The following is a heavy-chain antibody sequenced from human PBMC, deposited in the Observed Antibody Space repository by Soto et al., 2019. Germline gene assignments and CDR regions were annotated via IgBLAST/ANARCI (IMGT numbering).Heavy chain of an antibody. CDR2: IIPISETT. Sequence: QVQLVQSGAEVKKHGSSVKVSCKASGDTFSSYAISWVRQAPGQGLEWMGGIIPISETTNYAQKFQGRVTITADESKSTAYMELSSLSSEDTAVDYCARSQGSSTSLEIYYYYYYGMDVWGQGTRVTVSS. J-gene: IGHJ6*02. CDR1: GDTFSSYA. V-gene: IGHV1-69*01. CDR3: ARSQGSSTSLEIYYYYYYGMDV. D-gene: IGHD2-2*01.